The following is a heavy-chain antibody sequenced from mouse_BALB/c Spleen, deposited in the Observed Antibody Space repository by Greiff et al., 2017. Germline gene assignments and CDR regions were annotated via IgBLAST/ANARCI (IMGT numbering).Heavy chain of an antibody. CDR1: GFNIKDTY. D-gene: IGHD4-1*01. Sequence: VQLQQSGAELVKPGASVKLSCTASGFNIKDTYMHWVKQRPEQGLEWIGRIDPANGNTKYDPKFQGKATITADTSSNTAYLQLSSLTSEDTAVYYCAPLTETGAMDYWGQGTAVTVSS. CDR2: IDPANGNT. V-gene: IGHV14-3*02. CDR3: APLTETGAMDY. J-gene: IGHJ4*01.